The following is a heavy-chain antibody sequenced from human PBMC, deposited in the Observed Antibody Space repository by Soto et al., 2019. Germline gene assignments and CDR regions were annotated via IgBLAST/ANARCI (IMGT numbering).Heavy chain of an antibody. D-gene: IGHD6-13*01. CDR1: GYTFTSYD. V-gene: IGHV1-8*01. CDR3: ARDVSAAAGSMA. CDR2: MNPNSGNT. Sequence: GASGKVCCDASGYTFTSYDINWVRQATGQGLEWMGWMNPNSGNTGYAQKFQGRVTMTRNTSISTAYMELSSLRSEDTAVYYCARDVSAAAGSMAWCQGTLVTVSS. J-gene: IGHJ4*02.